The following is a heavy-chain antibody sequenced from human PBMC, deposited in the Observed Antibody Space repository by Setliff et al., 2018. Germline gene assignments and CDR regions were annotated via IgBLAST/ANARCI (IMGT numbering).Heavy chain of an antibody. CDR2: IYDSGSS. CDR3: GRGFSRIEGWGNWFDP. V-gene: IGHV4-39*01. CDR1: GGSVSNSGFF. J-gene: IGHJ5*02. Sequence: SETLSLTCTVSGGSVSNSGFFWGWLRQAPGKGLEWIGNIYDSGSSNYNASLKSRLIITRDTSKNQISLKCTSVTAADTAVYYCGRGFSRIEGWGNWFDPWGQGILVTVSS. D-gene: IGHD2-15*01.